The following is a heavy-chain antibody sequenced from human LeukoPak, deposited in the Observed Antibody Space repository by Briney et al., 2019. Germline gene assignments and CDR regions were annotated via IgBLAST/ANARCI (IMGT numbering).Heavy chain of an antibody. CDR2: ISYDGSNK. Sequence: GGSLRLSCAASGFTFSNYAMHWVRQAPGKGLEWVAVISYDGSNKYCADSVKGRFTISRDNSKNTLYLQMNSLRAEDTAVYYCARSLFDIWGQGTMVTVSS. J-gene: IGHJ3*02. CDR3: ARSLFDI. V-gene: IGHV3-30*04. CDR1: GFTFSNYA.